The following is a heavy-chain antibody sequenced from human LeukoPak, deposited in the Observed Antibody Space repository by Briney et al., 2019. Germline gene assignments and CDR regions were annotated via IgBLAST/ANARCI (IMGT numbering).Heavy chain of an antibody. Sequence: ASVKVSCKASGYTFTSYDINWVRQATGQGLEWMGWINPNVDGANYAEKFQGRVTMTRDTSISTAYMELSRLRFGDTAVYYCVRFNWNNVGYGMDVWGQGTTVTVSS. J-gene: IGHJ6*02. CDR1: GYTFTSYD. V-gene: IGHV1-2*02. CDR2: INPNVDGA. D-gene: IGHD1/OR15-1a*01. CDR3: VRFNWNNVGYGMDV.